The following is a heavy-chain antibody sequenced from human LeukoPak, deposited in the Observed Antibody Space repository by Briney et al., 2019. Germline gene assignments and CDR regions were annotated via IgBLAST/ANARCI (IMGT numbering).Heavy chain of an antibody. V-gene: IGHV1-69*05. CDR1: GGTFSSYA. J-gene: IGHJ4*02. CDR2: IIPIFGTA. CDR3: ARDGVKGSSWYVFDY. Sequence: SVKVSCKASGGTFSSYAISWVRQAPGQGLEWMGGIIPIFGTANYAQKFQGRVTITTDESTSTAYMELSSLRSEDTAVYYCARDGVKGSSWYVFDYWGQGTLVTVSS. D-gene: IGHD6-13*01.